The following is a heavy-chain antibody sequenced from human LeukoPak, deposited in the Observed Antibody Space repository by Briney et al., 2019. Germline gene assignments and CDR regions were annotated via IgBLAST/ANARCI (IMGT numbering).Heavy chain of an antibody. CDR1: GYSISSGYY. V-gene: IGHV4-38-2*01. Sequence: SETLSLTCAVSGYSISSGYYWGRIRQPPGKGLEGIGRNYHGGRTYYNPSLKSRVTISLDSSKNQFSLKLSSVTAADTAVYYCASSIVTTDAFYIWSRGTMVTVSS. D-gene: IGHD2-15*01. J-gene: IGHJ3*02. CDR3: ASSIVTTDAFYI. CDR2: NYHGGRT.